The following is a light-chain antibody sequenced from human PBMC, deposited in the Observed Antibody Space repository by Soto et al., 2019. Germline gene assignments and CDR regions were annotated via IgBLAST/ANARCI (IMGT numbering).Light chain of an antibody. V-gene: IGLV2-14*03. Sequence: QSALTQPASVSGSPGQSITISCTGTSSDIGAYNFVSWYQQHPGKATKLILYDVNIRPSGVSNRFSGSKSGNTASLTISGLQAEDEADYYCTSWTTSTTMIFGGGTKLTVL. CDR2: DVN. CDR3: TSWTTSTTMI. J-gene: IGLJ2*01. CDR1: SSDIGAYNF.